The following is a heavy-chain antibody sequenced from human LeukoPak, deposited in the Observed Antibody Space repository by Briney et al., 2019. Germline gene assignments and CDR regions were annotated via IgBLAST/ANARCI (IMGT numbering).Heavy chain of an antibody. CDR3: ATLVAATSAPEAHYYYMDV. CDR1: GFTFSSYA. D-gene: IGHD2-15*01. Sequence: GGSLRLSCAASGFTFSSYAMSWVRQAPGKGLEWVSAISGSGGSTYYAESVKGRFSISRDNSKNTLYLQMNSLRAEDTAVYYCATLVAATSAPEAHYYYMDVWGKGTTVTVSS. CDR2: ISGSGGST. V-gene: IGHV3-23*01. J-gene: IGHJ6*03.